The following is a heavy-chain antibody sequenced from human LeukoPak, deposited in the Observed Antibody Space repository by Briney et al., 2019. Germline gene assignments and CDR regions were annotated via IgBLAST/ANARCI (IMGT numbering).Heavy chain of an antibody. J-gene: IGHJ6*02. CDR1: GFTFSSYG. V-gene: IGHV3-30*18. CDR2: ISYDGSNK. D-gene: IGHD6-13*01. Sequence: AGGSLRLSCAASGFTFSSYGMHWVRQAPGKGLEWVAVISYDGSNKYYADSVKGRFTISRDNSKNTLYLQMNSLRAEDTAVYYCAKEVGSSWPYYYYYGMDVWGQGTTVTVSS. CDR3: AKEVGSSWPYYYYYGMDV.